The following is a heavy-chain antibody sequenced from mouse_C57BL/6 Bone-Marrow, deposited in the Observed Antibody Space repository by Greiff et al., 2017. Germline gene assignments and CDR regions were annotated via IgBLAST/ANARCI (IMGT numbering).Heavy chain of an antibody. CDR3: ARIELLRYFFDY. CDR2: INPYNGGT. D-gene: IGHD1-1*01. Sequence: VQLQQSGPVLVKPGASVKMSCKASGYTFTDYYMNWVKQSHGKSLEWIGVINPYNGGTSYNQKFKGKATLTVDKSSSTAYMVLNSLTSEDSAVYYCARIELLRYFFDYWGQGTTLTVSS. V-gene: IGHV1-19*01. J-gene: IGHJ2*01. CDR1: GYTFTDYY.